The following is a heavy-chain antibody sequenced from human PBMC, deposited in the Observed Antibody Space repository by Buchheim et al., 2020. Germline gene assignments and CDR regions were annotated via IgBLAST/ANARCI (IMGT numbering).Heavy chain of an antibody. CDR2: IIPILGIA. D-gene: IGHD3-22*01. Sequence: QVQLVQSGAEVKKPGSSVKVSCKASGGTFSSYTISWVRQAPGQGLEWMGRIIPILGIANYAQKFQDRVTITADKSTSTAYMELSSLRSEDTAVYYCASLYYDSNGPLSPTVDYWGQGTL. CDR3: ASLYYDSNGPLSPTVDY. J-gene: IGHJ4*02. V-gene: IGHV1-69*02. CDR1: GGTFSSYT.